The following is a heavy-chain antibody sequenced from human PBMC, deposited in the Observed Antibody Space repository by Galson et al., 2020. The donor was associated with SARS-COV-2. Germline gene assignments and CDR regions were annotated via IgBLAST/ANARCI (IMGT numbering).Heavy chain of an antibody. J-gene: IGHJ4*02. Sequence: SETLSLTCTVSGGSISSSDYYWGWIRQPPGKGLEWIGNMYSSGTTYYNPSLKSRVTFSVDASKNQFSLRLSSVTAADTAVYYCAKYNPPSYYDVLTGSLRVFDSWGQGTLVTVSS. CDR3: AKYNPPSYYDVLTGSLRVFDS. V-gene: IGHV4-39*01. D-gene: IGHD3-9*01. CDR2: MYSSGTT. CDR1: GGSISSSDYY.